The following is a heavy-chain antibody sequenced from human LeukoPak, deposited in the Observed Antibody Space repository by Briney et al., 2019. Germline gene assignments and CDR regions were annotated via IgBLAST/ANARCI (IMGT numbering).Heavy chain of an antibody. V-gene: IGHV3-48*01. CDR2: IGIGSVRT. J-gene: IGHJ3*02. Sequence: GGSLRLSCAASGFTFSSYSMSWVRQAPGKGLEWVSYIGIGSVRTYYADSVKGRFTISRDNSKNTLYLQMNSLTAEDTAVYYCARTIFGVTHGFDIWGQGTMVTVSS. CDR3: ARTIFGVTHGFDI. D-gene: IGHD3-3*01. CDR1: GFTFSSYS.